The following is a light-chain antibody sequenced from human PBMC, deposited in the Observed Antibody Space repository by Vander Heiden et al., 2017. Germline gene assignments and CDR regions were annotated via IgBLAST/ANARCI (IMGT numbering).Light chain of an antibody. Sequence: QSVLTQPPSASGTPGQRVTISCSGSSSNLGSNTVNWYQHLPGPAPKPLIFSDNRRPSAVPARFSGSKSGTSASLAISGLQSEDEADYYCAAWDDSMNGPEVFGTGTKVTVL. V-gene: IGLV1-44*01. CDR3: AAWDDSMNGPEV. CDR2: SDN. CDR1: SSNLGSNT. J-gene: IGLJ1*01.